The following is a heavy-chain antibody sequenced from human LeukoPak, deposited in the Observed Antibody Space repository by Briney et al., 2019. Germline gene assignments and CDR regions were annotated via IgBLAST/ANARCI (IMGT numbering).Heavy chain of an antibody. CDR2: IYYSGST. V-gene: IGHV4-59*01. Sequence: PSETLSLTCTVSGGSISSYYWSWIRQPPGKGLEWIGYIYYSGSTNYNPSLKSRVTISVDTSKNQFSLKLSSVTAADTAVYYCARDLETGDGYNSRVGAFDIWGQGTMVTVSS. J-gene: IGHJ3*02. CDR3: ARDLETGDGYNSRVGAFDI. D-gene: IGHD5-24*01. CDR1: GGSISSYY.